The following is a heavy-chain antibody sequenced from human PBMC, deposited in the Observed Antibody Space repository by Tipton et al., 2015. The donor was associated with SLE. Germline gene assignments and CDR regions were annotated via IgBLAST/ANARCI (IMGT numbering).Heavy chain of an antibody. CDR1: GGSFSGYY. Sequence: LRLSCAVYGGSFSGYYWSWIRQPPGKGLEWIGEINHSGSTNYNPSLKSRVTISVDTSKNQFSLKLSSVTAADTAVYYCARGTLARAAGLDYWGQGTLVTVSS. J-gene: IGHJ4*02. CDR3: ARGTLARAAGLDY. CDR2: INHSGST. D-gene: IGHD6-13*01. V-gene: IGHV4-34*01.